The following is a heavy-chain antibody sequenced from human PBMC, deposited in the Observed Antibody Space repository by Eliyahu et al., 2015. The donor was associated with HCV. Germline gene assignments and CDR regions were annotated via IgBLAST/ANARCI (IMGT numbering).Heavy chain of an antibody. D-gene: IGHD2-2*02. J-gene: IGHJ5*02. CDR1: GYXFTGXY. Sequence: QVQLVQSGAEVKKPGASVKXSCKASGYXFTGXYMPWVRXAPGQGLGWMGWINPNSGGTNYAQKFQGRVTMTRDTSISTAYMELSRLRSDDTAVYYCARADWGYCSSTSCYTTRNWFDPWGQGTLVTVSS. CDR2: INPNSGGT. V-gene: IGHV1-2*02. CDR3: ARADWGYCSSTSCYTTRNWFDP.